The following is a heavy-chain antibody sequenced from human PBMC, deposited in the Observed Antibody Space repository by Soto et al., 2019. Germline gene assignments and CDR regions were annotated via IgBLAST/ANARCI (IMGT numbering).Heavy chain of an antibody. D-gene: IGHD3-22*01. Sequence: PGGSLRLSCAASGFTFSSYGMHWVRQAPGKGLEWVAVISYDGSNKYYADSVKGRFTISRDNSKNTLYLQMNSLRAEDTAVYYCAKEDDDSMLDYWGQGTQVTVSS. CDR3: AKEDDDSMLDY. V-gene: IGHV3-30*18. CDR2: ISYDGSNK. CDR1: GFTFSSYG. J-gene: IGHJ4*02.